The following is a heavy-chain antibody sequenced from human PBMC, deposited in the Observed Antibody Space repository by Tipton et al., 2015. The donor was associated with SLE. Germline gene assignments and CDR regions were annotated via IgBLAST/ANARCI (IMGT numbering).Heavy chain of an antibody. CDR2: IYYDGTS. Sequence: TLSLTCFVSGASVRSTSYHWGWIRQPPGKGLEWIGSIYYDGTSYSTPSLESRVSISVDTSKNQVSLRLASVTAADTAVYYCATVRLQRDGWYPWDFWGQGTLVTV. CDR1: GASVRSTSYH. CDR3: ATVRLQRDGWYPWDF. J-gene: IGHJ4*02. V-gene: IGHV4-39*07. D-gene: IGHD6-19*01.